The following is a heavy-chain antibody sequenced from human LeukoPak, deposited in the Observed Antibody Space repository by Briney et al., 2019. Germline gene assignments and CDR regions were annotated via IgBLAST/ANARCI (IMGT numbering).Heavy chain of an antibody. J-gene: IGHJ4*02. Sequence: GGSLRLSCAASGFTFSNYGMHWVRQAPGKGLDWVAVIWYDGNNKYYADSVKGRFTISRDNSKNTLYLQMDSLRAEDTAVYYCARDRALYSSSWYVSHWGQGTLVTVSS. V-gene: IGHV3-33*08. D-gene: IGHD6-13*01. CDR1: GFTFSNYG. CDR2: IWYDGNNK. CDR3: ARDRALYSSSWYVSH.